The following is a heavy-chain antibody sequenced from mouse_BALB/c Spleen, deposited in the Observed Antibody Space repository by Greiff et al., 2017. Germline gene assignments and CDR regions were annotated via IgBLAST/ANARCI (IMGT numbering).Heavy chain of an antibody. Sequence: EVKLEESGGGLVKPGGSLKLSCAASGFTFSSYAMSWVRQSPEKRLEWVAEISSGGSYTYYPDTVTGRFTISRDNAKNTLYLEMSSLRSEDTAMYYCARAGRYYAMDYWGQGTSVTVSS. CDR2: ISSGGSYT. V-gene: IGHV5-9-4*01. CDR3: ARAGRYYAMDY. J-gene: IGHJ4*01. CDR1: GFTFSSYA.